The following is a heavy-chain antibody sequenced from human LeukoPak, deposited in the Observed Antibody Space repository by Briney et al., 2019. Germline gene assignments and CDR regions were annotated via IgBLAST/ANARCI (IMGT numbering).Heavy chain of an antibody. CDR1: GSTLSKLS. CDR2: FDPEDGET. CDR3: AAGYCSSTSCNTVIDY. D-gene: IGHD2-2*03. J-gene: IGHJ4*02. V-gene: IGHV1-24*01. Sequence: GASVKVSCKVSGSTLSKLSVHWVRQAPGKGLEWMGGFDPEDGETIYAQKFQGRVTMTEDTSTDTAYMELSSLRSEDAAVYYCAAGYCSSTSCNTVIDYWGQGTLVTVSS.